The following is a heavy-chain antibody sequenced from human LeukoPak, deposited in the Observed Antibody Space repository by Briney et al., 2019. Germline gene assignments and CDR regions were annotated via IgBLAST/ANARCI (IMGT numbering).Heavy chain of an antibody. J-gene: IGHJ6*03. Sequence: TGGTLRLSYTASGFTFSSYAMSWVRQAPGKGLEWVTAISGSGGSTYYADSVKGRFTISRDNSKNTLYLQMNSLRAEDTAVYYCAKELRYFDWLPNDYYYYMDVWGKGTTVTVSS. CDR2: ISGSGGST. D-gene: IGHD3-9*01. V-gene: IGHV3-23*01. CDR1: GFTFSSYA. CDR3: AKELRYFDWLPNDYYYYMDV.